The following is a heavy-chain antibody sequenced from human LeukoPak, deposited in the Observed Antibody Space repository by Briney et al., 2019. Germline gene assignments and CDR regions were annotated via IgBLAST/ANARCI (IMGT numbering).Heavy chain of an antibody. J-gene: IGHJ6*03. CDR2: IYYSGST. V-gene: IGHV4-59*12. CDR1: GGSISSYY. Sequence: PSETLSLTCTVSGGSISSYYWSWIRQPPGKGLEWIGYIYYSGSTNYNPSLKSRVTISVDTSKNQFSLKLSSVTAADTAVYYCARDPPRYHYYYYMDVWGKGTTVTVSS. CDR3: ARDPPRYHYYYYMDV.